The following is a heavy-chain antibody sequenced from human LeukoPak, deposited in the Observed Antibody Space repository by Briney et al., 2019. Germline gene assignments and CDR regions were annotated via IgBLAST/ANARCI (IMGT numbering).Heavy chain of an antibody. CDR1: GYSFTNYW. D-gene: IGHD6-13*01. CDR3: ARRRSYTSSLIDY. J-gene: IGHJ4*02. Sequence: GESLKISCKGSGYSFTNYWIGWVRQMPGKGLEWMGIIYPADSDTRYSPSFQGQATISADKPISTAYLQWSSLKASDTAMYYCARRRSYTSSLIDYWGQGTLVTVSS. V-gene: IGHV5-51*01. CDR2: IYPADSDT.